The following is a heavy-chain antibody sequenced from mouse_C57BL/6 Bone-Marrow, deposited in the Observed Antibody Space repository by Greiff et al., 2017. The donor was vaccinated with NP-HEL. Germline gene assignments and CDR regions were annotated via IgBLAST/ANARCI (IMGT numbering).Heavy chain of an antibody. CDR3: ARLAYYGSSLAY. D-gene: IGHD1-1*01. CDR1: GYTFTSYG. J-gene: IGHJ3*01. V-gene: IGHV1-81*01. Sequence: VQLQQSGAELARPGASVKLSCKASGYTFTSYGISWVKQRTGQGLEWIGEIYPRSGNTYYNEKFKGKATLTADKSSSTAYMELRSLTSEDSAVYFCARLAYYGSSLAYWGQGTLVTVSA. CDR2: IYPRSGNT.